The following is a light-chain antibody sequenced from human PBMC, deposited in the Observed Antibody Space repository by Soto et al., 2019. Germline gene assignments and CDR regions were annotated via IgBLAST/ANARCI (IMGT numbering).Light chain of an antibody. Sequence: DIVMTQSPDSLAVSLGERATINCKSSQSVLYSSNNKNYLAWYQQKPGQPPKLLIYWASTRASGVPDRFSGSGSGTDFTLTISSLQAEDVAVYYCQQYYSTPPALTFGGGTKVEIK. V-gene: IGKV4-1*01. CDR3: QQYYSTPPALT. CDR2: WAS. J-gene: IGKJ4*01. CDR1: QSVLYSSNNKNY.